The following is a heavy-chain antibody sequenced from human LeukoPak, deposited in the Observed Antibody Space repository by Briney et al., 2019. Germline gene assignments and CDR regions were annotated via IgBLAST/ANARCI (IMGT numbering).Heavy chain of an antibody. CDR3: ARADDYYYYGMDV. Sequence: GGSLRLSCAASGFAFSSYEMNWVRQAPGKGLEGVSYISSSGSTIYYADSVKGRFTISRDNAKNSLYLQMNSLRAEDTAVYYCARADDYYYYGMDVWGQGTTVTVSS. CDR1: GFAFSSYE. J-gene: IGHJ6*02. CDR2: ISSSGSTI. V-gene: IGHV3-48*03.